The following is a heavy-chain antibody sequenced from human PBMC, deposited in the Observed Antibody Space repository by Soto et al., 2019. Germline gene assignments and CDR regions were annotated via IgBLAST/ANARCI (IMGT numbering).Heavy chain of an antibody. CDR1: GFTFSSYG. Sequence: QVQLVESGGGVVQPGRSLRLSCAASGFTFSSYGMHWVRQAPGKGLEWVAVISYDGSNKYYADSVKGRFTISRDNSKNTLYLQMDSLRAEDTAVYYCAKAVRVYSGYVQRAADYWGQGTLVTVSS. CDR2: ISYDGSNK. V-gene: IGHV3-30*18. D-gene: IGHD5-12*01. J-gene: IGHJ4*02. CDR3: AKAVRVYSGYVQRAADY.